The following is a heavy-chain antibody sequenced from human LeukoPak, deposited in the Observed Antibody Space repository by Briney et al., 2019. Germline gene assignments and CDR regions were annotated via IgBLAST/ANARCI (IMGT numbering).Heavy chain of an antibody. D-gene: IGHD1-26*01. Sequence: SETLSLTCTVSGGSISSSSYYWGWIRQPPGKGLEWIGSIYYSGSTYYNPSLKSRVTISVDTSKNQFSLKLSSVTAADTAVYYCARDGRSGSYYGSFYYYGMDVWGQGTTVTVSS. J-gene: IGHJ6*02. CDR3: ARDGRSGSYYGSFYYYGMDV. CDR2: IYYSGST. V-gene: IGHV4-39*07. CDR1: GGSISSSSYY.